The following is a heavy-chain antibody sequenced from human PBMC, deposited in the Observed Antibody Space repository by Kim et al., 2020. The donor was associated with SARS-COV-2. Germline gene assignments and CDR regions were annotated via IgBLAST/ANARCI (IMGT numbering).Heavy chain of an antibody. J-gene: IGHJ2*01. V-gene: IGHV3-30*18. CDR3: AKDLRVEAEPWYFDL. D-gene: IGHD1-26*01. Sequence: GGSLRLSCAASGFTFSSYGMHWVRQAPGKGLEWVAVISYDGSNKYYADSVKGRFTISRDNSKNTLYLQMNSLRAEDTAVYYCAKDLRVEAEPWYFDLWGRGTLVTVSS. CDR1: GFTFSSYG. CDR2: ISYDGSNK.